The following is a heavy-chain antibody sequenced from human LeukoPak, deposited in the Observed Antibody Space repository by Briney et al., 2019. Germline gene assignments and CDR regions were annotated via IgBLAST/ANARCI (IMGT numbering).Heavy chain of an antibody. V-gene: IGHV4-59*01. D-gene: IGHD3-22*01. CDR3: ARVISYSYYDTSADPGAFDI. Sequence: SETLSLTCTVSGGSISSYYWSWIRQPPGKGLEWIGNIYYSGSTNYNPSLKSRVTISVDTSKNQFSPKLSSVTAADTAVYYCARVISYSYYDTSADPGAFDIWGQGTMVTVSS. CDR2: IYYSGST. J-gene: IGHJ3*02. CDR1: GGSISSYY.